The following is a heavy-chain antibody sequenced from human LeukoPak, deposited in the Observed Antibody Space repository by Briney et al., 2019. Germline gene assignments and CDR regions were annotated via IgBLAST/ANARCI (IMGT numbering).Heavy chain of an antibody. J-gene: IGHJ4*02. CDR1: GGSISSYY. CDR2: IYYSGST. D-gene: IGHD1-26*01. Sequence: SETLSLTCTVSGGSISSYYWNWIRQPPGKGLEWIGYIYYSGSTNYNPSLKSRVTISVDTSKNQFSLKLSSVTAADTAVYYCARWNSGSYYGYWGQGTLVTVSS. V-gene: IGHV4-59*08. CDR3: ARWNSGSYYGY.